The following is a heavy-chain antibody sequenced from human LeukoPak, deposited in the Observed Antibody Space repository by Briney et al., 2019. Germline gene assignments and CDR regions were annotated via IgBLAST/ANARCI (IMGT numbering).Heavy chain of an antibody. CDR3: AKAGSTSSPIDY. Sequence: PGGSLRLSCAASGFTFSTYTMNWVRQAPGKGLAWVSSISSSSSYIYYADSVKGRFTISRDNSKNTLYLQMNSLRAEDTAVYYCAKAGSTSSPIDYWGQGTLVTVSS. V-gene: IGHV3-21*04. D-gene: IGHD2-2*01. J-gene: IGHJ4*02. CDR1: GFTFSTYT. CDR2: ISSSSSYI.